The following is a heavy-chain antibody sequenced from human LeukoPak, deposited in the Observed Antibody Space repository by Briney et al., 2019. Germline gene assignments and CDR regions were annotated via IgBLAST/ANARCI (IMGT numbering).Heavy chain of an antibody. CDR2: INHSGST. CDR3: ARGGEVEAVDY. CDR1: GGSFSGYY. D-gene: IGHD3-16*01. V-gene: IGHV4-34*01. Sequence: SETLSLTCAVYGGSFSGYYWSWIRQPPGKGLEWIGEINHSGSTNYNPSLKSRVTISVDTSKNQFSLKLSSVTAADTAVYYCARGGEVEAVDYWGQGTLVTVSS. J-gene: IGHJ4*02.